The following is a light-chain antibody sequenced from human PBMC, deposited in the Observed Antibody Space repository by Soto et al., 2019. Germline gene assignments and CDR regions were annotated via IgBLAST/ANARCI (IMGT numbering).Light chain of an antibody. CDR1: QGISTY. CDR3: QQYYNYPYT. V-gene: IGKV1-8*01. Sequence: AIRMTQSPSSFSASTGDRVTITCRASQGISTYLAWYQLKPGLAPKLLIYAASTLQSGVPSRFRGSGSGTEFTLTISSLQSEDFATYYCQQYYNYPYTFGQGTKLEIK. J-gene: IGKJ2*01. CDR2: AAS.